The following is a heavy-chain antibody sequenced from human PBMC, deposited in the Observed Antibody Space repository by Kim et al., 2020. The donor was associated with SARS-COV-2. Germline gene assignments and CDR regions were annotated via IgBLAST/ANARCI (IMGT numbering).Heavy chain of an antibody. CDR1: GGSISSYY. CDR3: ARGMSHITIFGVVITGGRCYYGMDV. V-gene: IGHV4-59*13. CDR2: IYYSGST. D-gene: IGHD3-3*01. Sequence: SETLSLTCTVSGGSISSYYWSWIRQPPGKGLEWIGYIYYSGSTNYNPSLKSRVTISVDTSKNQFSLKLSSVTAADTAVYYCARGMSHITIFGVVITGGRCYYGMDVWGQGTTVTVSS. J-gene: IGHJ6*02.